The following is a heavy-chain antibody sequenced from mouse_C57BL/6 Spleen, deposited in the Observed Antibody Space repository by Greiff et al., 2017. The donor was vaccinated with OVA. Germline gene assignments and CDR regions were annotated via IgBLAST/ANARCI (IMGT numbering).Heavy chain of an antibody. J-gene: IGHJ3*01. CDR2: IHPNSGST. D-gene: IGHD2-4*01. V-gene: IGHV1-64*01. Sequence: QVQLQQPGTELVKPGASVKLSCQASGYTFTSYWMHWVKQRPGQGLEWIGMIHPNSGSTNYNEKFKSKATLTVDKSSSTAYMQLSSLTSEDSAVYYCARSDDYDPWFAYWGQGTLVTVSA. CDR1: GYTFTSYW. CDR3: ARSDDYDPWFAY.